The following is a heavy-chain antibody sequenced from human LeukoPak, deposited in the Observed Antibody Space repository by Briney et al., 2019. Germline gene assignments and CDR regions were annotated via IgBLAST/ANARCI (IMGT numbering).Heavy chain of an antibody. V-gene: IGHV4-59*01. D-gene: IGHD3-22*01. CDR1: GGSFSGYY. CDR2: IYYSGST. CDR3: ARAKGQYYYDSSGYQLGNWFDP. J-gene: IGHJ5*02. Sequence: SETLSLTCAVYGGSFSGYYWSWIRQPPGKGLEWIGYIYYSGSTNYNPSLKSRVTISVDTSKNQSSLKLSSVTAADTAVYYCARAKGQYYYDSSGYQLGNWFDPWGQGTLVTVSS.